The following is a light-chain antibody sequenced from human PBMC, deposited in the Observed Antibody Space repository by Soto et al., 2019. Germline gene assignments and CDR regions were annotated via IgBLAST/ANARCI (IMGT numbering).Light chain of an antibody. Sequence: IVLTQSPGTLSLSPGERATLSCRASQTGSNSYLAWYQQKSAQAPRLLIYGVSTRATGIPDRFSGSGSGTDFTLTISRLEPEDFAVYYCQQYGSSLFTFGPGTKVDIK. CDR2: GVS. CDR1: QTGSNSY. J-gene: IGKJ3*01. CDR3: QQYGSSLFT. V-gene: IGKV3-20*01.